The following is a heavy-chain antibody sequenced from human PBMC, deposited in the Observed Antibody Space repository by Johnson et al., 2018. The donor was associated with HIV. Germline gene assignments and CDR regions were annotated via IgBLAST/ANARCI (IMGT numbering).Heavy chain of an antibody. CDR3: ARAGYSYGLGAFDI. CDR1: GFTFSDHY. Sequence: VQLVESGGGLVQPGGSLRLSCAASGFTFSDHYMDWVRQAPGKGLEWVANIKQDGSEKYYVDSVKGRFTISRDNAKNSLYLQMNSLRAEDTAVYYCARAGYSYGLGAFDIWGQGTMVTVSS. J-gene: IGHJ3*02. CDR2: IKQDGSEK. V-gene: IGHV3-7*01. D-gene: IGHD5-18*01.